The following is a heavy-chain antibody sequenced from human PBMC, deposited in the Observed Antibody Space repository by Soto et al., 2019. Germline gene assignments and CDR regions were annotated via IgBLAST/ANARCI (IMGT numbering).Heavy chain of an antibody. CDR3: ARGPYYDFWSGYFEPYYYYGMDV. CDR1: GGTFSSYA. J-gene: IGHJ6*02. D-gene: IGHD3-3*01. V-gene: IGHV1-69*13. CDR2: IIPIFGTA. Sequence: AASVKVSCKASGGTFSSYAISWVRQAPGQGLEWMGGIIPIFGTANYAQKFQGRVTITADESTSTAYMELSSLRSEDTAVYYCARGPYYDFWSGYFEPYYYYGMDVWGQGTTVTAP.